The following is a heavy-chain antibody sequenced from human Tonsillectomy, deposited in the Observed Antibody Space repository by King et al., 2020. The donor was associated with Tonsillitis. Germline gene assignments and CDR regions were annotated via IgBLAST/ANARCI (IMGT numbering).Heavy chain of an antibody. Sequence: VQLVESGGGVVQPGGSLRLSCAASGFTFSSYGMHWVRQAPGKGLEWVAFIRYDGSNKYYADSVKGRFTISRDNSKNTLYLQMNSLRAEDTAVYYCAKDHTVVVGFGVDAFDIWGQGTMVTVSS. J-gene: IGHJ3*02. CDR3: AKDHTVVVGFGVDAFDI. D-gene: IGHD3-22*01. V-gene: IGHV3-30*02. CDR2: IRYDGSNK. CDR1: GFTFSSYG.